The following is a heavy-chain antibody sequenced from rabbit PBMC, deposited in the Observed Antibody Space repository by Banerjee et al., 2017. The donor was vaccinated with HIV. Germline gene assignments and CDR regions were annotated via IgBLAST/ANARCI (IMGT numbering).Heavy chain of an antibody. CDR3: ERGYAGGGSGFYFDW. CDR1: GFTLSSSDY. CDR2: IVAGSSGTT. Sequence: QEQLVESGGGLVQPEGSLTLTCKASGFTLSSSDYMCWVRQAPGKGLEWIGCIVAGSSGTTYYASWANGRFTISKTSSTTVTLQMTSLTAADTATYFCERGYAGGGSGFYFDWWGPGTLVTVS. D-gene: IGHD4-2*01. V-gene: IGHV1S45*01. J-gene: IGHJ4*01.